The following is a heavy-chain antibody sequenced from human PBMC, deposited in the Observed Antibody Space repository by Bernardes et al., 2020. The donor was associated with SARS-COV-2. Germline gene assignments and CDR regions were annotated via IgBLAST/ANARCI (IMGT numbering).Heavy chain of an antibody. CDR1: GFTFSSYS. J-gene: IGHJ4*02. D-gene: IGHD1-26*01. CDR2: ISSSSST. Sequence: GRSLRVSCAASGFTFSSYSMNWVRQAPGKGLEWVSSISSSSSTSSADSVKGRFTISRDNAKNTLYLQMNSLRAEDTAVYYCARPGRPGAYYFDYWGQGTLVTVSS. CDR3: ARPGRPGAYYFDY. V-gene: IGHV3-21*01.